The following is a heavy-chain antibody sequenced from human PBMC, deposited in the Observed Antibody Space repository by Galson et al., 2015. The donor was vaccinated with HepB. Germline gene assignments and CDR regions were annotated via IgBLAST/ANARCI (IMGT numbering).Heavy chain of an antibody. CDR1: GYTFTSYA. CDR3: ARDIRQTRRGEGLYYYYGMDV. V-gene: IGHV1-3*01. Sequence: SVKVSCKASGYTFTSYAMHWVRQAPGQRLEWMGWINAGNGNTKYSQKFQGRVTITRDTSASTAYMELSSLRSEDTAVYYYARDIRQTRRGEGLYYYYGMDVWGQGTTVTVSS. J-gene: IGHJ6*02. D-gene: IGHD3-10*01. CDR2: INAGNGNT.